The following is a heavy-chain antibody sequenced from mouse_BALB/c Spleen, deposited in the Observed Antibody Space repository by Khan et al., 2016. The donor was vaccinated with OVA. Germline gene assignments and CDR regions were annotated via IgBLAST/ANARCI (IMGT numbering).Heavy chain of an antibody. V-gene: IGHV2-6-4*01. Sequence: QVQLKESGPDLVAPSQSLSITCTVSGFSLSRYSVHWVRQPPGKGLEWLGMIWGDGITDYNSTLKSRLSISKDNSKSQAFLKMNSLQTDDTAIYYCARGDYYGNSYGIDYWGQGTLVNVSS. CDR3: ARGDYYGNSYGIDY. CDR2: IWGDGIT. J-gene: IGHJ4*01. CDR1: GFSLSRYS. D-gene: IGHD1-1*01.